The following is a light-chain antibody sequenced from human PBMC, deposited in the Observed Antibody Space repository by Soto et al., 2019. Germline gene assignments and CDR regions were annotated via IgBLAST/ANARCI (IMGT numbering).Light chain of an antibody. CDR1: SSDIGGYNY. J-gene: IGLJ2*01. V-gene: IGLV2-8*01. CDR3: ASYAVSNVV. CDR2: EVS. Sequence: QSALTQPPSASGSPGQSVTISCTGTSSDIGGYNYISWYRQHPGKAPKLMIYEVSKRPSGVPDRFSASKSGNTASLTVSGLQAEDEADYYCASYAVSNVVFGGGTKLTVL.